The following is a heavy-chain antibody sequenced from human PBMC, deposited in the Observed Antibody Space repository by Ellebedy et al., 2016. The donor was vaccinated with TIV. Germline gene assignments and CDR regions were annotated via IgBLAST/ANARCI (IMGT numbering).Heavy chain of an antibody. D-gene: IGHD3-16*01. CDR2: ISSNGGST. CDR1: GFTFSSYA. CDR3: VKVTVGLRHGGGWFDP. V-gene: IGHV3-64D*06. J-gene: IGHJ5*02. Sequence: GESLKISCAASGFTFSSYAMHWVRQAPGKGLEYVSAISSNGGSTYYADSVKGRFTISRDNSKNTLYLQMSSLRAEDTAVYYCVKVTVGLRHGGGWFDPWGQGTLVTVSS.